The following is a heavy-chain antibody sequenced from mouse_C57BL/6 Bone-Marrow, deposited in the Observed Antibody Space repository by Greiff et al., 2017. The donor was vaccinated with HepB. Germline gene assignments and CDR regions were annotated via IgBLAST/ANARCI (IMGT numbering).Heavy chain of an antibody. J-gene: IGHJ4*01. CDR3: ARHYYGRNYAMDY. CDR1: GFTFSDYG. CDR2: ISNLAYSI. Sequence: EVMLVESGGGLVQPGGSLKLSCAASGFTFSDYGMAWVRQAPRKGPEWVAFISNLAYSIYYADTVTGRFTISRENAKNTLYLEMSSLRSEDTAMYYCARHYYGRNYAMDYWGQGTSVTVSS. V-gene: IGHV5-15*01. D-gene: IGHD1-1*01.